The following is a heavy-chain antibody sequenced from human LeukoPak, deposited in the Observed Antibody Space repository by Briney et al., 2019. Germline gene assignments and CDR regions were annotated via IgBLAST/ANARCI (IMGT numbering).Heavy chain of an antibody. CDR1: GGSISSYY. D-gene: IGHD3-10*01. J-gene: IGHJ4*02. V-gene: IGHV4-59*12. Sequence: PSETLSLTCSVSGGSISSYYWSWIRQPPGKGLEWIAYIYYSGTTNYNPSLKSRVTMSVDTSKNQFSLKLSSVTAADTAVYYCARDIGSGSYPDWGQGTLVTVSS. CDR2: IYYSGTT. CDR3: ARDIGSGSYPD.